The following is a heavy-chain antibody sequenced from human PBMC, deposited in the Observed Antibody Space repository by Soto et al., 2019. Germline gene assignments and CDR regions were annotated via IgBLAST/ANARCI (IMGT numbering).Heavy chain of an antibody. D-gene: IGHD2-2*01. CDR1: GGTFTNYA. CDR2: IIPVFGTP. Sequence: QVQLVQSGAEVKKPGSSLKVSCKASGGTFTNYAFSWVRQAPGQGLEWMGGIIPVFGTPDYAQKFQGRVTITADESTRTASMELSSLRSDDTAVYYCARERSVGXXXXTTCPKPFYYYAM. V-gene: IGHV1-69*12. CDR3: ARERSVGXXXXTTCPKPFYYYAM. J-gene: IGHJ6*01.